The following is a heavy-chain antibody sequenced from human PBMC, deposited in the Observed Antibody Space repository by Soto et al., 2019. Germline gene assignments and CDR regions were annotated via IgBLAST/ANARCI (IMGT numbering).Heavy chain of an antibody. J-gene: IGHJ5*02. CDR3: ARDDAHYYYDSSGYST. CDR2: IYYSGST. V-gene: IGHV4-61*01. D-gene: IGHD3-22*01. CDR1: GGSVSSGSYY. Sequence: QVQLQESGPGLVKPSETLSLTCTVSGGSVSSGSYYWSWIRQPPGKGLEWIGYIYYSGSTNYNPSLKSRVTISVDTSKNHFSLKLSSVTAADTAVYYCARDDAHYYYDSSGYSTWGQGTLVTVSS.